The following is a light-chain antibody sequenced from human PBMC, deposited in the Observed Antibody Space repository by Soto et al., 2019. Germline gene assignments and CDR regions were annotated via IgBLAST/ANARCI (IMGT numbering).Light chain of an antibody. V-gene: IGLV1-44*01. CDR1: SSNIGSNT. CDR2: SNN. Sequence: QSVLTQPPSASGTPGQRVIISCSGSSSNIGSNTVNWYQQLPGTAPKLLIYSNNQRPSGVPDRFSGSKSGTSASLAISGLQSEDEADYYCAAWDDSLSGRYVFGTGTKLTVL. J-gene: IGLJ1*01. CDR3: AAWDDSLSGRYV.